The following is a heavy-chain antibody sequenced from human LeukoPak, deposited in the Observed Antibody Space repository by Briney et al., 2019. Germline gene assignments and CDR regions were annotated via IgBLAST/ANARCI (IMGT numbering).Heavy chain of an antibody. D-gene: IGHD3-22*01. V-gene: IGHV3-23*01. J-gene: IGHJ4*02. CDR1: GFTFSSYA. CDR3: AKDYDSSGYYISLFDY. CDR2: ISGSGGST. Sequence: GGSLRLSCAAFGFTFSSYAMSWVRQAPGKGLEWVSAISGSGGSTYYADSVKGRFTISRDNSKNTLYLQMNSLRAEDTAVYYCAKDYDSSGYYISLFDYWGQGTLVTVSS.